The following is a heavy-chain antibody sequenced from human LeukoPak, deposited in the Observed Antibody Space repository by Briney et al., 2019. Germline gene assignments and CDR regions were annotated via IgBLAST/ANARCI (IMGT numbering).Heavy chain of an antibody. CDR1: GFSFSDHY. Sequence: GGSLRLSCAASGFSFSDHYIDWVRQAPGKGLEWIGRSRDKAHSCTTEYAASVKGRFIISRDDSKNSLYLQMNSLKTEDTAVYYCARGYCTSGTCYSGDYWGQGTLVTISS. CDR3: ARGYCTSGTCYSGDY. D-gene: IGHD2-15*01. V-gene: IGHV3-72*01. CDR2: SRDKAHSCTT. J-gene: IGHJ4*02.